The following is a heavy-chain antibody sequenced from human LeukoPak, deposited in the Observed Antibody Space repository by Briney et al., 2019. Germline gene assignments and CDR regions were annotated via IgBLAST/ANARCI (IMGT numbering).Heavy chain of an antibody. Sequence: ASVKVSCKASGGTFSSYAISWVRQAPGQGLEWMGWINPNSGGTNYAQKFQGRVTMTRDTSISTAYMELSRLRSDDTAVYYCARYYDSSGYPYYWGQGTLVTVSS. D-gene: IGHD3-22*01. V-gene: IGHV1-2*02. CDR1: GGTFSSYA. CDR2: INPNSGGT. J-gene: IGHJ4*02. CDR3: ARYYDSSGYPYY.